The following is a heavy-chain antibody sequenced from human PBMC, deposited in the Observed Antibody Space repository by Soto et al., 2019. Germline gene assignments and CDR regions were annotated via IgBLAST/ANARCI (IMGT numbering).Heavy chain of an antibody. Sequence: ASVKVSSKASGGTFSSYAISWVRQAPGQGLEWMGGIIPIFGTANYAQKFQGRVTITADESTSTAYMELSSLRSEDTAVYYCARVPSIAVAGYYFDYWGQGTLVTVSS. CDR2: IIPIFGTA. D-gene: IGHD6-19*01. CDR1: GGTFSSYA. V-gene: IGHV1-69*13. J-gene: IGHJ4*02. CDR3: ARVPSIAVAGYYFDY.